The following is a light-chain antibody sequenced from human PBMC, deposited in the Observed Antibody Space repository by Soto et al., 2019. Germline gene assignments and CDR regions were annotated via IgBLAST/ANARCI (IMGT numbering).Light chain of an antibody. Sequence: DIQISQSPSTLSASVGDSVTITCRASQSISTWLAWYQQKPGKAPKLLIYAASTLENGVPTRFSGTGSETEFTLTVSSLQPDDSATYYCQQYNDYITFGQGTRLEIK. CDR1: QSISTW. CDR2: AAS. V-gene: IGKV1-5*01. CDR3: QQYNDYIT. J-gene: IGKJ5*01.